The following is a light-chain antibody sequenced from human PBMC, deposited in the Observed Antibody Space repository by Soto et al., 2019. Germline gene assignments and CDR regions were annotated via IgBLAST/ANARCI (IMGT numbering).Light chain of an antibody. V-gene: IGLV1-44*01. Sequence: QSVLTQPPSASGTPGQRVTISCSGSRSNIGSNTVNWYQQLPGTAPKLLIYSNNQRPSGVPDRFSGSKSGTSASLAISGLQSEDEADYYCAACDDSLNGHVVFGGGTKLTVL. CDR3: AACDDSLNGHVV. J-gene: IGLJ2*01. CDR1: RSNIGSNT. CDR2: SNN.